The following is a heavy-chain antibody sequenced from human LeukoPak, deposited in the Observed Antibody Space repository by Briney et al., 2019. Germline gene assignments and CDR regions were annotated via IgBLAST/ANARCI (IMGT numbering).Heavy chain of an antibody. J-gene: IGHJ4*02. CDR2: TDYSGDT. CDR3: ARYRGLYSDYYFDY. V-gene: IGHV4-59*08. Sequence: SETLSLTCTVSGGSISSYYWSWIRQPPGKGLEWIVYTDYSGDTNYNPSLKSRVTISIDTSKNQFYLKLSSVTAADTAVYYCARYRGLYSDYYFDYWGQGTLVTVSS. CDR1: GGSISSYY. D-gene: IGHD4-11*01.